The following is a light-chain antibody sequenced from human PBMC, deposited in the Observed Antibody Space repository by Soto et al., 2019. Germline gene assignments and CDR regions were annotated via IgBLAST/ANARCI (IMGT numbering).Light chain of an antibody. V-gene: IGLV2-14*01. CDR3: SSYTSSSTLEGVV. CDR2: DVN. Sequence: QSALTQPASVSGTPGQSITISCTGTSSDVGGYNYVSWYQQHPGKAPKLMIYDVNNRPSGVSNRFSGSKSGNTASLTISGRQDEDEDDYYCSSYTSSSTLEGVVFGGGTKLTVL. J-gene: IGLJ2*01. CDR1: SSDVGGYNY.